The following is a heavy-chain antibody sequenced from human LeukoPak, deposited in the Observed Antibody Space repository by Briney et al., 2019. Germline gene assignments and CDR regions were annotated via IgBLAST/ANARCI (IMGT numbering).Heavy chain of an antibody. CDR1: GGSISSYY. CDR2: IYTRGST. CDR3: ARLSSGWYRYYYYYYMDV. J-gene: IGHJ6*03. V-gene: IGHV4-4*07. Sequence: PSETLSLTCTVSGGSISSYYWSWIRQPAGKGLEWIGRIYTRGSTNYNPSLKSRVTMSVDTSKNQFSLKLSSVTAADTAVYYCARLSSGWYRYYYYYYMDVWGKGTTVTVSS. D-gene: IGHD6-19*01.